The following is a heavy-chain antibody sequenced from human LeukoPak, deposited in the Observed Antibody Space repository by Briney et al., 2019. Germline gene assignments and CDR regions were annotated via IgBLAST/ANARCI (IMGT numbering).Heavy chain of an antibody. CDR2: IYYRGST. CDR3: ARSSTGDTAMPKVFDY. J-gene: IGHJ4*02. Sequence: SETLSLTCTVSGGSISSSSYYWGWIRQPPGKGLEWIGSIYYRGSTSYNPSLKSRVTISVDTSKNQFSLKLSSVTAADTAVYYCARSSTGDTAMPKVFDYWGQGTLVTVSS. D-gene: IGHD5-18*01. V-gene: IGHV4-39*01. CDR1: GGSISSSSYY.